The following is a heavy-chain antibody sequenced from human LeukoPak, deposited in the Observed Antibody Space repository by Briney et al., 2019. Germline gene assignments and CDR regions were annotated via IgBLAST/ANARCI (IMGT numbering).Heavy chain of an antibody. V-gene: IGHV1-18*01. Sequence: ASVKVSCKASGYTFTSYGISWVRQAPGQGLEWMGWISAYNGNTNYAQKLQGRVTITTDTSTNTAYMELRSLTSDYPAVYSCATGKDGGYWGQGSLVTVSS. CDR1: GYTFTSYG. J-gene: IGHJ4*02. CDR3: ATGKDGGY. D-gene: IGHD3-10*01. CDR2: ISAYNGNT.